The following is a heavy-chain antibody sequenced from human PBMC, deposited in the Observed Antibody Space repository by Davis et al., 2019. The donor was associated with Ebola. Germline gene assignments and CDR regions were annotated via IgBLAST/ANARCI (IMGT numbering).Heavy chain of an antibody. Sequence: SVKVSCKASGFTFTSSAMQWVRQARGQRLEWIGWIVVGSGNTNYAQKFQERVTITRDMSTSTAYMELSSLRAEDTAVYYCAREGRIAVRHHERMEHYYYGMDVWGQGTTVTVSS. CDR3: AREGRIAVRHHERMEHYYYGMDV. J-gene: IGHJ6*02. CDR1: GFTFTSSA. D-gene: IGHD6-13*01. V-gene: IGHV1-58*02. CDR2: IVVGSGNT.